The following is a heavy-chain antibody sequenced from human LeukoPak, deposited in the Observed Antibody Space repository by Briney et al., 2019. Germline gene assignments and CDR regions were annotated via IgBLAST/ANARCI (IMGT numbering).Heavy chain of an antibody. CDR3: TRASPPVRGVIITKNPTYYFDY. CDR2: IRSKAYGGTT. V-gene: IGHV3-49*04. D-gene: IGHD3-10*02. CDR1: GFTFGDYA. Sequence: GGSLRLSCTASGFTFGDYAMSWVRQAPGKGLEWVGFIRSKAYGGTTEYAASVKGRFTISRDDSKSIAYLQMNSLKTEDTAVYYCTRASPPVRGVIITKNPTYYFDYWGQGTLVTVSS. J-gene: IGHJ4*02.